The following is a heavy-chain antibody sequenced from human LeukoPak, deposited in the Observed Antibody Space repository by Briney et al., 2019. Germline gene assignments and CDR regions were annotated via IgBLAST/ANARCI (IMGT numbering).Heavy chain of an antibody. CDR2: IYTSDST. CDR1: GGSISSYY. J-gene: IGHJ4*02. V-gene: IGHV4-4*07. D-gene: IGHD6-19*01. Sequence: PSATLSLTCTVSGGSISSYYGSWLRQPAGKGLEWIGRIYTSDSTNYNPSLKSRVTMSVDTSKNHFSLNLNSVTAADTAVYYCARGMYSSAWSFDYWGQGTLVTVSS. CDR3: ARGMYSSAWSFDY.